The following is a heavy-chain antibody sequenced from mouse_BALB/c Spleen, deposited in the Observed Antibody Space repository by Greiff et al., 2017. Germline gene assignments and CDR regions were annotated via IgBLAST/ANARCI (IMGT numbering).Heavy chain of an antibody. CDR2: ISYSGST. V-gene: IGHV3-2*02. CDR1: GYSITSDYA. D-gene: IGHD2-4*01. CDR3: ARSTMITTTGFDY. Sequence: DVKLVESGPGLVKPSQSLSLTCTVTGYSITSDYAWNWIRQFPGNKLEWMGYISYSGSTSYNPSLKSRISITRDTSKNQFFLQLNSVTTEDTATYYCARSTMITTTGFDYWGQGTTLTVSS. J-gene: IGHJ2*01.